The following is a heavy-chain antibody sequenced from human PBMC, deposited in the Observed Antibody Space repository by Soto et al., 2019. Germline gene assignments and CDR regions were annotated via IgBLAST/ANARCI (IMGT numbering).Heavy chain of an antibody. J-gene: IGHJ3*02. CDR1: GGSISSGGYY. Sequence: SETLSLTCTVSGGSISSGGYYWSWIRQHPGKGLEWIGYIYYSGSTYYNPSLKSRVAISVDTSKNQFSLKLSSVTAADTAVYYCARKQYSGYDYPGMVDAFDIWGQGKMFTVSS. V-gene: IGHV4-31*03. CDR3: ARKQYSGYDYPGMVDAFDI. D-gene: IGHD5-12*01. CDR2: IYYSGST.